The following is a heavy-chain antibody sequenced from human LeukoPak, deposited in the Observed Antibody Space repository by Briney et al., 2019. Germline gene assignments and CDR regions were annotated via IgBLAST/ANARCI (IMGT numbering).Heavy chain of an antibody. Sequence: GGSLRLSCAASGFTFSSYWMHWVRQAPGKGLVWVSRINTDGSSTSYADSVKGRFTIPRDNAKNTLYLQMNSLRAEDTAVYYCARGSYGDYDFDYWGQGTLVTVSS. V-gene: IGHV3-74*01. D-gene: IGHD4-17*01. CDR3: ARGSYGDYDFDY. CDR2: INTDGSST. J-gene: IGHJ4*02. CDR1: GFTFSSYW.